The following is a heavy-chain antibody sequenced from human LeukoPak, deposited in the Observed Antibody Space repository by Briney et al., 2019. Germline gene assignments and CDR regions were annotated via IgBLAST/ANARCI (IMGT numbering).Heavy chain of an antibody. Sequence: GESLKLSGQGSGYSFTNYWIGWVRQMPGKGLEWMGVIYPGDSDTRYSPSFQGQVTISADKSISTAYLQWSSLKASDTAMYYCARPVFSYGHYYFDYWGQGTMVTVSS. V-gene: IGHV5-51*01. J-gene: IGHJ4*02. CDR2: IYPGDSDT. D-gene: IGHD2-8*01. CDR1: GYSFTNYW. CDR3: ARPVFSYGHYYFDY.